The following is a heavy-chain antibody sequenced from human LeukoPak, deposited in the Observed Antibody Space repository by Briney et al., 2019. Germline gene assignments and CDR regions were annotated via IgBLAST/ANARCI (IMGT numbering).Heavy chain of an antibody. CDR3: AKDVWPYTYYYDTHPLGGGFDS. V-gene: IGHV3-9*03. J-gene: IGHJ4*02. CDR1: GFTFDHYA. D-gene: IGHD3-22*01. CDR2: IRWNSATI. Sequence: GGSLRLSCAASGFTFDHYAMHWVRQAPGKGLEWVSSIRWNSATIGYADSVRGRFTISRDNAKNSLYLQMNSLRAEDMAFYYCAKDVWPYTYYYDTHPLGGGFDSWGQGTLVTVSS.